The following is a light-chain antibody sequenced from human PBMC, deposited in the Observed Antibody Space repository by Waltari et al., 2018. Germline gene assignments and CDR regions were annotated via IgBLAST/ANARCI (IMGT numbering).Light chain of an antibody. V-gene: IGLV3-21*02. CDR3: QVWDSSSDHYV. J-gene: IGLJ1*01. CDR1: NIGSKS. Sequence: SYVLTQPPSVSVAPGQTVRITCGENNIGSKSVHWYQQKPGQALVLVVYDDRDRPSGIPERFSGSNSGNTATLTISRVEAGDEADYYCQVWDSSSDHYVFGTGTKVTVL. CDR2: DDR.